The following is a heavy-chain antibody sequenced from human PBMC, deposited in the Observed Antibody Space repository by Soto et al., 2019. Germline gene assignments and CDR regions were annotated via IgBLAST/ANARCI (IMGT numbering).Heavy chain of an antibody. CDR1: GYTFTSYG. CDR3: ARDGPLILARNWFDP. CDR2: SSGYNGDI. Sequence: ASVKVSCKASGYTFTSYGITWVRQAPVQGLEWMGWSSGYNGDIKYAQKFQGRVTMTADTSTSTAYMDLRSLRSDDTAIYFCARDGPLILARNWFDPWGQGTLVTVSS. D-gene: IGHD3-9*01. J-gene: IGHJ5*02. V-gene: IGHV1-18*01.